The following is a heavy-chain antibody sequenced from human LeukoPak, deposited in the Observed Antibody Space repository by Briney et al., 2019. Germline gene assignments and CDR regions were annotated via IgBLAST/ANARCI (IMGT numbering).Heavy chain of an antibody. J-gene: IGHJ4*02. CDR2: IYYSGST. CDR3: ARGKAGYSSGWDY. Sequence: SETLSLTRTVSGGSITSYYWSWIRQPPGKGLEWIGYIYYSGSTNYNPSLKSRVTISVDTSKNQFSLKLSSVTAADTAVYYCARGKAGYSSGWDYWGQGTLVTVSS. D-gene: IGHD6-19*01. V-gene: IGHV4-59*01. CDR1: GGSITSYY.